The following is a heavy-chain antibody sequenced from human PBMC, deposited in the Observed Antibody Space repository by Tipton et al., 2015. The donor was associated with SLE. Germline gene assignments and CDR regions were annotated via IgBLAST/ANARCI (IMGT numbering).Heavy chain of an antibody. V-gene: IGHV4-39*07. J-gene: IGHJ4*02. CDR3: ATYFYDATGYQSVDD. CDR2: VYDSGTT. CDR1: GDYITSDIYY. Sequence: TLSLTCFVSGDYITSDIYYWGWIRQPPGKGLERIGSVYDSGTTYYNPSLKSRVTMSVDTSKTQFSLHLTSVTSADTAVYYCATYFYDATGYQSVDDWGQGALVTVSS. D-gene: IGHD3-22*01.